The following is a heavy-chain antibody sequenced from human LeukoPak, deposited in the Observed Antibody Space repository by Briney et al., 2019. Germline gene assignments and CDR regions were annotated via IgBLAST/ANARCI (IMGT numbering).Heavy chain of an antibody. D-gene: IGHD2-15*01. J-gene: IGHJ5*02. CDR2: INPNSGGT. V-gene: IGHV1-2*02. CDR3: ASSYCSGGSCHDWFDP. Sequence: GASVKVSCKASRYTFTGYYMHWVRQAPGQGLEWMGWINPNSGGTSYAQKFQGRVTMTRDTSISTAYMELSRLRSDDTAVYYCASSYCSGGSCHDWFDPWGQGTLVTVSS. CDR1: RYTFTGYY.